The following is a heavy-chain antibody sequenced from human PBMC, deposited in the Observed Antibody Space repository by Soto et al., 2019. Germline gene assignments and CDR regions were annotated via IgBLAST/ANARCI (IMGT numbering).Heavy chain of an antibody. CDR1: GGSISSSNW. CDR2: IYHSGST. D-gene: IGHD3-10*01. J-gene: IGHJ6*02. Sequence: SETLSLTCAVSGGSISSSNWWSWVRQSPGKGLEWIGEIYHSGSTNYNPSLKSRVTISVDKSKNQFSLKLSSVTAADTAVYYCARGSGRQVYNYYGMDVWGQGTTVTVTS. CDR3: ARGSGRQVYNYYGMDV. V-gene: IGHV4-4*02.